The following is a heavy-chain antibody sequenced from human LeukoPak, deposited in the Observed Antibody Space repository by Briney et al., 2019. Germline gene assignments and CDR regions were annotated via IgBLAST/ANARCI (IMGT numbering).Heavy chain of an antibody. V-gene: IGHV3-53*01. CDR1: GFTVSSNY. J-gene: IGHJ3*02. CDR3: ARDRPTYYYDSSGYFDAFDI. D-gene: IGHD3-22*01. CDR2: IYSGGST. Sequence: GGSLRLSCAASGFTVSSNYMSWVRQAPGKGLEWVSVIYSGGSTYYADSVKGRFTISRDNSKNTLYLQMNSLRAEDTAVYYCARDRPTYYYDSSGYFDAFDIWGQGTMVTASS.